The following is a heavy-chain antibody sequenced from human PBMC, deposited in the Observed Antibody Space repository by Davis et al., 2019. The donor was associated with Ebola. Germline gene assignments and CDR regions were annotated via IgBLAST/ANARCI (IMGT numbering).Heavy chain of an antibody. D-gene: IGHD3-9*01. CDR1: GFTFSSYG. CDR2: ISYDGSNK. CDR3: ARDQGGLRYFDWFTNTQSYYYYGMDV. J-gene: IGHJ6*02. Sequence: GGSLRLSCAASGFTFSSYGMHWVRQAPGKGLEWVAVISYDGSNKYYADSVKGRFTISRDNAKNSLYLQMNSLRAEDTAVYYCARDQGGLRYFDWFTNTQSYYYYGMDVWGQGTTVTVSS. V-gene: IGHV3-30*03.